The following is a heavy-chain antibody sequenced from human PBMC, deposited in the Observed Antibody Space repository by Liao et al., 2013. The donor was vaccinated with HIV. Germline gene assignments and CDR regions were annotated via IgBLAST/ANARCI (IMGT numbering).Heavy chain of an antibody. CDR2: LYTSGST. CDR1: GGSIRSYY. V-gene: IGHV4-4*07. J-gene: IGHJ4*02. Sequence: QVQLQESGPGLVKPSETLSLTCSVSGGSIRSYYWSWIRQPAGKGLEWIGRLYTSGSTNYNPSLKSRVTMSLDTSKNQLSLQLSSVTAADTAVYYCARAVHAYTNYLLSGFNYFDSWGQGTLVAVSS. D-gene: IGHD4-11*01. CDR3: ARAVHAYTNYLLSGFNYFDS.